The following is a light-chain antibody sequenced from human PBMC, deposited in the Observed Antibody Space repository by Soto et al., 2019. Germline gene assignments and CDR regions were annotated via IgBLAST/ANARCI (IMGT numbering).Light chain of an antibody. CDR2: DAS. Sequence: ETVMTQSQATLSVSPVERATLSCRASQSVSSALAWYQQKPGLPPRLLIYDASTRATGIPARFSGSGSGTDFTLTISSLQAEDAAVYYCQQFYSTWPFGQGT. CDR3: QQFYSTWP. V-gene: IGKV3-15*01. CDR1: QSVSSA. J-gene: IGKJ1*01.